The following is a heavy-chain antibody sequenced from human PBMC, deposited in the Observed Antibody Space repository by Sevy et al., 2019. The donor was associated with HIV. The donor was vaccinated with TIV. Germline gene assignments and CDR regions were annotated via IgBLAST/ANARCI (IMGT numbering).Heavy chain of an antibody. D-gene: IGHD3-3*01. Sequence: ASVKVSCKASGYSFTNYAIHWVRQAPGQGLEWMGWIKTDNGNKKYSQRFQGRVTITRDTSATTAYMEMSSLRYDDTALYFCARGKGGIFGVVVGQFDSWGQGTLVTFSS. CDR3: ARGKGGIFGVVVGQFDS. CDR1: GYSFTNYA. CDR2: IKTDNGNK. V-gene: IGHV1-3*04. J-gene: IGHJ4*02.